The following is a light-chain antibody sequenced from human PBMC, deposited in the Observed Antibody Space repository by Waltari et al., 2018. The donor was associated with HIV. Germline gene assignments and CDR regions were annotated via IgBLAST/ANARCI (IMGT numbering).Light chain of an antibody. CDR1: SRHIRYFAY. V-gene: IGLV2-11*01. J-gene: IGLJ1*01. CDR3: CSYAGTYTYV. Sequence: QSALTQPRSVSGSPRQSVTISCPGTSRHIRYFAYVSWYQQYPGKAPKVIIYEVSQRPSGVPDRFTASKSGITASLTISGLQDEDEADYYCCSYAGTYTYVFGTGTTVTVL. CDR2: EVS.